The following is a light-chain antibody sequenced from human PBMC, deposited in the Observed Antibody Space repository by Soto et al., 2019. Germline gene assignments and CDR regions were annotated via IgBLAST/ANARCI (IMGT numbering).Light chain of an antibody. J-gene: IGKJ4*02. Sequence: AIRMTQSPSSFSASTGDRVTITCRASQGISSYLAWYQQKPGKAPKLLIYAASTLQSGVPSRFSGSGSETDFTLTITCLQSEHFATYYCQQYYSYPVTFGGGTKVDIK. CDR3: QQYYSYPVT. CDR1: QGISSY. CDR2: AAS. V-gene: IGKV1-8*01.